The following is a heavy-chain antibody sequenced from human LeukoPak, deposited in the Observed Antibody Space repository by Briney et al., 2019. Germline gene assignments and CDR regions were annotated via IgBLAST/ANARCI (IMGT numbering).Heavy chain of an antibody. CDR2: INHSGST. CDR1: GGSFSGYY. J-gene: IGHJ4*02. CDR3: ARGPQQLVTYYFDY. V-gene: IGHV4-34*01. D-gene: IGHD6-6*01. Sequence: PSETLSLTCAVYGGSFSGYYWSWIRQPPGKGLEWIGEINHSGSTNYNPSLKSRVTISVDTSKNQFSLKLSSVTAADAALYYCARGPQQLVTYYFDYWGQGTPVTVSS.